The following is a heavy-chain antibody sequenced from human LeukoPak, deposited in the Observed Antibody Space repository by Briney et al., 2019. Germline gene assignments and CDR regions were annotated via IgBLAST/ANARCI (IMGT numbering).Heavy chain of an antibody. CDR3: ASSGWYPYYFDY. Sequence: QTGGSLRLSCAASGFTFSSYWMHWVRQGPGKGLVWVSRINRDGSSTSYADSAKGRFTISRDNAKNTLYLQMNSLRAEDTAVYYCASSGWYPYYFDYWGQGTLVTVSS. V-gene: IGHV3-74*01. CDR2: INRDGSST. J-gene: IGHJ4*02. D-gene: IGHD2-15*01. CDR1: GFTFSSYW.